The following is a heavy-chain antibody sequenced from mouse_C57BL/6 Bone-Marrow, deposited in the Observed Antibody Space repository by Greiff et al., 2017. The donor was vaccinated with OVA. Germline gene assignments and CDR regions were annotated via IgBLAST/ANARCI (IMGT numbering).Heavy chain of an antibody. V-gene: IGHV1-69*01. Sequence: VQLQQPGAELVMPGASVKLSCKASGYTFTSYWMHWVKQRPGQGLEWIGEIDPSDSYTNYNQKFKGKSTLTVDKYSSTAYMQLSSLTSEDSAVYYCARPFYYYGSSPFDYWGQGTTLTVSS. CDR1: GYTFTSYW. J-gene: IGHJ2*01. D-gene: IGHD1-1*01. CDR3: ARPFYYYGSSPFDY. CDR2: IDPSDSYT.